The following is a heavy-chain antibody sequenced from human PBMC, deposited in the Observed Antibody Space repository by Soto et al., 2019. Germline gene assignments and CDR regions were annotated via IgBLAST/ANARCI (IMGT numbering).Heavy chain of an antibody. CDR1: GFTFSNAW. CDR2: IKSKTDGGTT. D-gene: IGHD4-17*01. Sequence: GGSLRLSCAASGFTFSNAWMNWVRQAPGKGLEWVGRIKSKTDGGTTDYAAPVKGRFTISRDDSKNTLYLQMNSLKTEDTAVYYCTTDFLATVTTIFYYYGMDVWGQGTTVTVSS. V-gene: IGHV3-15*07. CDR3: TTDFLATVTTIFYYYGMDV. J-gene: IGHJ6*02.